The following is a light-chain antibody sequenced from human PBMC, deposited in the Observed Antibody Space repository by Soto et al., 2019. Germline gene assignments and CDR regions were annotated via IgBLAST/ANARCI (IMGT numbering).Light chain of an antibody. V-gene: IGLV2-14*03. CDR2: DVS. CDR3: SSYTSSSTLGV. Sequence: QSVLTQPASVSGSPGQSITISCTGTSSDVGGYNYVSWYQQLPGKAPKLMIYDVSNRPSGVSDRFSGFKSGNTASLTISGLQAEDEADYYCSSYTSSSTLGVFGTGTKVTVL. J-gene: IGLJ1*01. CDR1: SSDVGGYNY.